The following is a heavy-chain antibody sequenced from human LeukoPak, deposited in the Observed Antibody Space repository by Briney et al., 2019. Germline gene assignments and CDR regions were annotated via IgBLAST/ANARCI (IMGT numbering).Heavy chain of an antibody. CDR1: GYSISNGYY. Sequence: SETLSLTCAVSGYSISNGYYWGWIRQPPGKGLEWIGSIYHSGSTYYNSSLKSRVTMSVDTSKNQFSLKLSSVTAADTALYYCARGGLGGATIDFDYWGQGTLVTVSS. D-gene: IGHD1-26*01. V-gene: IGHV4-38-2*01. J-gene: IGHJ4*02. CDR3: ARGGLGGATIDFDY. CDR2: IYHSGST.